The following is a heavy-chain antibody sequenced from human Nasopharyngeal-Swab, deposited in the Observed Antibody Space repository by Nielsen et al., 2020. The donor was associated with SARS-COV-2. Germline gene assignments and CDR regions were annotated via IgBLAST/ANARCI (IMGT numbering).Heavy chain of an antibody. CDR2: IYYSGSA. D-gene: IGHD3-9*01. V-gene: IGHV4-39*01. J-gene: IGHJ5*02. Sequence: RQAPGKGLEWIGSIYYSGSAYYNPSLKSRVTISVDTSKNQFSLKLSSVTAADTAVYYCARHAEVLRYFDWVYREGWFDPWGQGTLVTVSS. CDR3: ARHAEVLRYFDWVYREGWFDP.